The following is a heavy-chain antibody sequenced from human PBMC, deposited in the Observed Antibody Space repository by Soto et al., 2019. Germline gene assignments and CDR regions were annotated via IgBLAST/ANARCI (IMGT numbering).Heavy chain of an antibody. V-gene: IGHV4-4*02. CDR2: IYHSGST. D-gene: IGHD4-17*01. CDR1: GGSINSSNW. CDR3: ARVWTTVTTWFDP. J-gene: IGHJ5*01. Sequence: QVQLQESGPGLVKPSGTLSLTCAVSGGSINSSNWWSWVRQPPGKGLEWIGEIYHSGSTNYNPSPKSRVTVSVDKSKNQFSLKLSPVTAADTAVYYCARVWTTVTTWFDPWGQGTLVTVSS.